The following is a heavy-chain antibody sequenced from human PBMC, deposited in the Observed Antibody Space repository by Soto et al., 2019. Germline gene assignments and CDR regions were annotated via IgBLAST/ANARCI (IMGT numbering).Heavy chain of an antibody. V-gene: IGHV3-30-3*01. CDR3: AKVRVVVTAISEHNFHH. CDR2: ISYDGSNK. J-gene: IGHJ1*01. Sequence: QVQLVESGGGVVQPGRSLRLSCAASGFSFSSFAMHWVRQAPGKGLEWVAFISYDGSNKYYADSVKGRFTISRDYSKNTLYLEMNSLRAEDTAVYYCAKVRVVVTAISEHNFHHWGQGTLVTVSS. D-gene: IGHD2-21*02. CDR1: GFSFSSFA.